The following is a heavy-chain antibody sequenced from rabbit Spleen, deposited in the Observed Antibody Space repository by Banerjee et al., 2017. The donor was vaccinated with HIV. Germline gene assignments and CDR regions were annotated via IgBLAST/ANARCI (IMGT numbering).Heavy chain of an antibody. Sequence: VESGGGLVKPGASLTLTCTASGFSFSSSYDMCWVRQAPGKGLEWIGCIYTGNGKTYYASWAKGRLTISKSSSTTVTLHVTSLTAADTATYFCARDYKFYFNLWGPGTLVTVS. V-gene: IGHV1S40*01. D-gene: IGHD1-1*01. J-gene: IGHJ4*01. CDR2: IYTGNGKT. CDR1: GFSFSSSYD. CDR3: ARDYKFYFNL.